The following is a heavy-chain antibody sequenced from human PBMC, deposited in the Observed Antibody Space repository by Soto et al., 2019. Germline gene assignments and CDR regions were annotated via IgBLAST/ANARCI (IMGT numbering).Heavy chain of an antibody. V-gene: IGHV1-69*06. Sequence: QVQLVQSGAEVKEPGSSVKVSCKASGGTFSSLAISWVRQAPGQGLEWMGGLVPVFGTANYAQKFQDRVTITADKSTSTSYMELSSLRSEDTAVYCCARSPGVFDYWGQGTLVTVSS. CDR1: GGTFSSLA. J-gene: IGHJ4*02. CDR2: LVPVFGTA. D-gene: IGHD3-10*01. CDR3: ARSPGVFDY.